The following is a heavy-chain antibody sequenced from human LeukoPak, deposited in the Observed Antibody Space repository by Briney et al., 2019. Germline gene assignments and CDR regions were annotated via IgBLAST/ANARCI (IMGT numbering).Heavy chain of an antibody. CDR2: INHSGST. V-gene: IGHV4-34*01. Sequence: PSETLSLTCAVYGGSFSGYYWSWIRQPPGKGLEWIGEINHSGSTNYNPSLKSRVTISVDTSKNQFSLKLSSVTAADTAVYYCARGRAVRGAPFDYWGQGTPVTVSS. D-gene: IGHD3-10*01. CDR1: GGSFSGYY. CDR3: ARGRAVRGAPFDY. J-gene: IGHJ4*02.